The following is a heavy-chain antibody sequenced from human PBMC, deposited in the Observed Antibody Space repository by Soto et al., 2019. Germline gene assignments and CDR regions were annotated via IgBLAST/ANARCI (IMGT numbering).Heavy chain of an antibody. CDR2: IYSGGST. J-gene: IGHJ6*02. D-gene: IGHD1-7*01. CDR1: GFTVSSNY. V-gene: IGHV3-53*01. CDR3: AKDLVLELPRI. Sequence: GGSLRLSCAASGFTVSSNYMSWVRQAPGKGLEWVSVIYSGGSTYYADSVKGRFTISRDNSKNTLYLQMNSLRAEDTAVYYCAKDLVLELPRIWGQGTTVTVSS.